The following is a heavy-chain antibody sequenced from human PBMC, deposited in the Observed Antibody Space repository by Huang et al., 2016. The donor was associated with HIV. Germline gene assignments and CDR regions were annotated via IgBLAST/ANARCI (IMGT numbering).Heavy chain of an antibody. D-gene: IGHD2-21*02. Sequence: EVQLVQSGAEMKRPGESLKISCKVSGYSFTRQWIGWVRQMPGKGPEWIGIIDPGDSDVKYIPTFQGQVTISADNSISTAYLQWKSLKVSDTAMYFCARPPTYSDDGGYYIDAFGVWGRGTMVTVS. CDR2: IDPGDSDV. J-gene: IGHJ3*01. CDR3: ARPPTYSDDGGYYIDAFGV. V-gene: IGHV5-51*03. CDR1: GYSFTRQW.